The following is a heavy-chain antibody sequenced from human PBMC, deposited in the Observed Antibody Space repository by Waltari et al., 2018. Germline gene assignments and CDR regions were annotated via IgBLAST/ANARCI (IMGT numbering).Heavy chain of an antibody. CDR1: GGSFNGYY. J-gene: IGHJ6*02. D-gene: IGHD2-8*02. V-gene: IGHV4-34*02. Sequence: QVQLQQWGAGLLQPSETLSLTCALYGGSFNGYYWGSLRQPPGKGPEWIGEINHGGNTNHNPSLRSRVTMLVDTSKSQFSLKLNSVTAADTAVYYCVRLEDCTGPGGNCYSGDSFAMDVWGQGTTVTVSS. CDR2: INHGGNT. CDR3: VRLEDCTGPGGNCYSGDSFAMDV.